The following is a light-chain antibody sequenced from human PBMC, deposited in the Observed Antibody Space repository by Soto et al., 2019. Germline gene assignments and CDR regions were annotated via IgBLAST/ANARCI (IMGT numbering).Light chain of an antibody. V-gene: IGKV3-15*01. CDR1: QSVNSN. J-gene: IGKJ1*01. CDR3: QQYNNWPLWT. CDR2: TTS. Sequence: EIVMTQSPATLSVSPGERATLSCRASQSVNSNLAWYQHKPGQAPRLLIYTTSTRATGIPARFSGSGSGTEFTLTISSLLSEDFAVYYCQQYNNWPLWTFGQGTKVEIK.